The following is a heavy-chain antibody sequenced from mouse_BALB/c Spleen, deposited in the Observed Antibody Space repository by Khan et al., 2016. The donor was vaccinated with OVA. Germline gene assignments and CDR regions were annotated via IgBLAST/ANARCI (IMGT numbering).Heavy chain of an antibody. D-gene: IGHD2-1*01. CDR2: INPSTGYT. V-gene: IGHV1-7*01. Sequence: QVQLKQSGAELAKPGASVKMSCKASGYTFTTYWMHWVKQRPGQGLDWIGYINPSTGYTEYNQKFKDKATLTADKSSSTAYMQLNSLTSEDSAVYYCARRGVYGIFAYWGQRTLVTVSA. CDR3: ARRGVYGIFAY. CDR1: GYTFTTYW. J-gene: IGHJ3*01.